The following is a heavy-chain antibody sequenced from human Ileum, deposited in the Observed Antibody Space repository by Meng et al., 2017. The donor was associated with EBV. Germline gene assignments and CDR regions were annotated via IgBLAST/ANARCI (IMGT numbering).Heavy chain of an antibody. CDR2: HSGST. J-gene: IGHJ4*02. CDR3: VSYAVGAGGIGY. V-gene: IGHV4-30-4*01. CDR1: GVSISSVYFH. Sequence: VQRQVSGPGLVKPSQTLSLTCAVYGVSISSVYFHWSWIRQPPGKGLEWIGHSGSTSYNPSLRSRVTISVDKSKNQFSLKVDSATAGDTAVYYCVSYAVGAGGIGYWGQGILVTVSS. D-gene: IGHD1-26*01.